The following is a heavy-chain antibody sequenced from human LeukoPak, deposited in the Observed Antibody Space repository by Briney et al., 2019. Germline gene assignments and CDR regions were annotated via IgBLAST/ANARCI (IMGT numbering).Heavy chain of an antibody. CDR1: GFTFTSYG. Sequence: PGGSLRLSCAASGFTFTSYGMHWGRQAPGKGLEWVAFIWFDGSNKYYADSVKGRFTISRDNSNNTLYLQMNSLRGEDTAVYYCAKGTHTTVGGNLGYWGQGTLVSVSS. D-gene: IGHD6-19*01. J-gene: IGHJ4*02. V-gene: IGHV3-30*02. CDR2: IWFDGSNK. CDR3: AKGTHTTVGGNLGY.